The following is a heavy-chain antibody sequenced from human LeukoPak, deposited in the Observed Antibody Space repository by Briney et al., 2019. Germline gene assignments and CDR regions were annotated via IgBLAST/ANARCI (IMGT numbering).Heavy chain of an antibody. D-gene: IGHD2-2*01. V-gene: IGHV3-11*01. J-gene: IGHJ4*02. CDR3: AREAGYCSSTSCYDGH. CDR1: GFTFSDYY. CDR2: ISSSGSTI. Sequence: PGGSLRLSCAASGFTFSDYYMSGIRQAPGKGLEWVSYISSSGSTIYYADSVKGRFTISRDNAKNSLYLQMNSLRAEDTAVYYCAREAGYCSSTSCYDGHWGQGTLVTVSS.